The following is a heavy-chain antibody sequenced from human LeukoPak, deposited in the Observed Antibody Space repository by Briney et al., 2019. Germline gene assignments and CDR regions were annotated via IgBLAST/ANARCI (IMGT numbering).Heavy chain of an antibody. J-gene: IGHJ2*01. CDR2: ISSSSSTI. V-gene: IGHV3-48*01. D-gene: IGHD3-10*01. Sequence: PGGSLRLSCAATGFTFSSYSMNWVRQAPGKGLEWVSYISSSSSTIYYADSVKGRFTISRDNAKNSLYLQMNSLRAEDTAVYYCARDRKGALLWFGISRWYLDLWGRGTLVTVSS. CDR1: GFTFSSYS. CDR3: ARDRKGALLWFGISRWYLDL.